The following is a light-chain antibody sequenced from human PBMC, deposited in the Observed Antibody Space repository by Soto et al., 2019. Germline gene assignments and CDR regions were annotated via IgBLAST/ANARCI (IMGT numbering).Light chain of an antibody. Sequence: EIVMPQSPATLSVSPGERATLSCRASQSVSSNLAWYQQKPGQPPRLLIYDASTRATGIPARFSGSGSGTELTLTISSLQSEDFAVYYCQQYNNWPFTFGPGTKVDIK. J-gene: IGKJ3*01. CDR3: QQYNNWPFT. CDR1: QSVSSN. V-gene: IGKV3-15*01. CDR2: DAS.